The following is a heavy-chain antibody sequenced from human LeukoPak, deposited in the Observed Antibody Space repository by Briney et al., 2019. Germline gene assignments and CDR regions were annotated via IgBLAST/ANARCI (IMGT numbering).Heavy chain of an antibody. CDR1: GFTFSNYW. CDR3: ARDREYYYDSSGYSGNDY. Sequence: PGGSLRPSCEASGFTFSNYWMTWVRQAPGKGLEWVANIKEDGSEIYYVDSVKGRFTISRDNARNSVDLQMNSLRAEDAAVYYCARDREYYYDSSGYSGNDYWGQGTLVTVSS. V-gene: IGHV3-7*01. CDR2: IKEDGSEI. D-gene: IGHD3-22*01. J-gene: IGHJ4*02.